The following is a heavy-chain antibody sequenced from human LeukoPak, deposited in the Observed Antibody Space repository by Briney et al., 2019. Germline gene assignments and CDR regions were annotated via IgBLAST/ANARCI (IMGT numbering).Heavy chain of an antibody. Sequence: GGSLRLSCTASGFTFGDYAMSWVRQAPGKGLEWVGFIRSKAYGGTTEYAASVKGRFTISRDDSKSIAYLQMNSLKTEDTAVYYCTRELEVTTTTTGYYYYYGMDVWGQGTTVTVSS. CDR2: IRSKAYGGTT. CDR3: TRELEVTTTTTGYYYYYGMDV. CDR1: GFTFGDYA. V-gene: IGHV3-49*04. D-gene: IGHD4-17*01. J-gene: IGHJ6*02.